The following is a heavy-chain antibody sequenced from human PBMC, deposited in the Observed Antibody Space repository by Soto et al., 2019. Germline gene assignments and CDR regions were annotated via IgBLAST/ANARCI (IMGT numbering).Heavy chain of an antibody. Sequence: QIQLVQSGTEVRKPGASAKVSCKASGYTFTNNAVCWVRQTPVQGLEWMGWISPYSGKTNYARKFQGRVTMTTDTSTSTAYMEVRSLTYDDTAVYYCAREGLLLLPDYWGQGTLCTVSS. D-gene: IGHD3-22*01. J-gene: IGHJ4*02. CDR1: GYTFTNNA. CDR3: AREGLLLLPDY. CDR2: ISPYSGKT. V-gene: IGHV1-18*01.